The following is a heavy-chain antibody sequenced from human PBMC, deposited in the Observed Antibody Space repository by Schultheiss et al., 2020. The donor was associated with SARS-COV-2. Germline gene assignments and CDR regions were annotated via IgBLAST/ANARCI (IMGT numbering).Heavy chain of an antibody. J-gene: IGHJ4*02. CDR2: INWNSARI. D-gene: IGHD4-17*01. CDR1: GFTFDDYA. V-gene: IGHV3-9*01. Sequence: SLKISCAASGFTFDDYAMHWVRQAPGKGLEWVSGINWNSARITYADSVKGRFTISRDNSKNTLYLQMNSLRAEDTAVYYCARRTVTLDYWGQGTLVTVSS. CDR3: ARRTVTLDY.